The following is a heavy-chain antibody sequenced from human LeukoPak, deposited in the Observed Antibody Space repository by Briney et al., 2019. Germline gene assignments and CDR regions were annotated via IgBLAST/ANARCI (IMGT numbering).Heavy chain of an antibody. CDR3: ATGGNSRVVGAFDI. CDR1: GGSISSTSYY. V-gene: IGHV4-39*01. CDR2: IYYSGST. Sequence: SETLSLTCTVSGGSISSTSYYWGWIRQPPGKGLEWIGSIYYSGSTYYNPSLKSRVTISVDTSKDQFSLKLSSVTAAGTAVYYCATGGNSRVVGAFDIWGQGTMVTVSS. J-gene: IGHJ3*02. D-gene: IGHD4-23*01.